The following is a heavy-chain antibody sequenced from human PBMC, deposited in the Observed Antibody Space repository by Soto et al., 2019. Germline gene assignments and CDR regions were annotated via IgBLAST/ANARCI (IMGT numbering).Heavy chain of an antibody. D-gene: IGHD6-19*01. J-gene: IGHJ4*02. CDR1: GGSISNYY. CDR2: IYYSGST. CDR3: ARNGPIAESGTGAPFDY. Sequence: SETLSLTCTVSGGSISNYYWSWIRQPPGKGLEWIGYIYYSGSTNYNPSLKSRVTISVDTSKNQFSLKLSSVTAADTAVYYCARNGPIAESGTGAPFDYWGQGTLVTVSS. V-gene: IGHV4-59*08.